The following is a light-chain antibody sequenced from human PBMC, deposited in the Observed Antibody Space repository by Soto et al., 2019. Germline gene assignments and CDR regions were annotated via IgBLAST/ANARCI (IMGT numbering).Light chain of an antibody. V-gene: IGLV2-8*02. CDR1: SSDIGGYNY. CDR2: GVS. Sequence: QSALTQPPSASRSPGQSVTISCTGTSSDIGGYNYVSWYQQHPGKAPKLMIFGVSKRPSGVPDRFSGSKSGNTASLTVSGLQAEDEADYYCSSFAGSNNFGVFGTGTKLTVL. J-gene: IGLJ1*01. CDR3: SSFAGSNNFGV.